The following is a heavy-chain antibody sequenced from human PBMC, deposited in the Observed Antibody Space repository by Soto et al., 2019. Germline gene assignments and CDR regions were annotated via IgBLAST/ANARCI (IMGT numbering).Heavy chain of an antibody. V-gene: IGHV3-74*01. Sequence: GRPLRLRNGAAGGKFSNHGRHWIRQKKGKGLVWVSRINSDGSSTTYADSVKGRFTISRDNSKNTLYLQMNSLRAEDTAVYYCASSCSGGSCYTELQSDGYCGQGTLVTVSS. D-gene: IGHD2-15*01. CDR1: GGKFSNHG. CDR2: INSDGSST. J-gene: IGHJ4*02. CDR3: ASSCSGGSCYTELQSDGY.